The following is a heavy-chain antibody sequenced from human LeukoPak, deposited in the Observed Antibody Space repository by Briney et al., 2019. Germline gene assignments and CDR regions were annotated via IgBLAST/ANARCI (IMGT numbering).Heavy chain of an antibody. V-gene: IGHV4-59*01. CDR2: IYYSGST. CDR1: GGSISTYY. CDR3: ARAKWGQAVDY. D-gene: IGHD7-27*01. J-gene: IGHJ4*02. Sequence: SETLSLTCTVSGGSISTYYWSWIRQPPGKGLEWIGYIYYSGSTNYNPSLKSRVTISVDTSKNQFSLKLSSVTAADTAVYYCARAKWGQAVDYWDQGTLVTVSS.